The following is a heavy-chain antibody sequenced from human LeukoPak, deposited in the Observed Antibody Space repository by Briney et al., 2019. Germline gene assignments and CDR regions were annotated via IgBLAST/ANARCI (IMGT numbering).Heavy chain of an antibody. J-gene: IGHJ4*02. CDR2: ITHSGGST. V-gene: IGHV3-23*01. D-gene: IGHD6-19*01. Sequence: GGSLRLSCAASGFTFSNYAMSWVRQAPGKGLEWVSSITHSGGSTFYADSVEGRFTVSRDNSKNTLYLQMNSLRAEDTAVYYCAKDFDSSGWYPRDWGQGTLVTVSS. CDR1: GFTFSNYA. CDR3: AKDFDSSGWYPRD.